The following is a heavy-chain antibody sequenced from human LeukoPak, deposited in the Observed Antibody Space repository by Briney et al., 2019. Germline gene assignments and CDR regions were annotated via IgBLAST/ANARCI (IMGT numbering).Heavy chain of an antibody. Sequence: PSETLSLTCAVYGGSFSGYYWSWIRQPPGKGLEWIGEINHSGSTNYNPSLKSRVTISVDTSKNQFSLKLSSVTAADTAVYYCASMPPIPTYYYGSAGWGQGTLVTVSS. CDR2: INHSGST. D-gene: IGHD3-10*01. J-gene: IGHJ4*02. CDR3: ASMPPIPTYYYGSAG. CDR1: GGSFSGYY. V-gene: IGHV4-34*01.